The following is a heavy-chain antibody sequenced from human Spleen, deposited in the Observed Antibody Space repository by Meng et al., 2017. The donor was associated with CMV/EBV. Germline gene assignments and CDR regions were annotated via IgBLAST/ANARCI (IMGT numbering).Heavy chain of an antibody. CDR3: ASVVAATSYYYYGMDV. J-gene: IGHJ6*02. CDR2: IKQDGSEK. V-gene: IGHV3-7*01. D-gene: IGHD2-15*01. CDR1: GFTFSSYE. Sequence: GGSLRLSCAASGFTFSSYEMNWVRQAPGKGLEWVANIKQDGSEKYYVDSVKGRFTISRDNAKNSLYLQMNSLRAEDTAVYYCASVVAATSYYYYGMDVWGQGTTVTVSS.